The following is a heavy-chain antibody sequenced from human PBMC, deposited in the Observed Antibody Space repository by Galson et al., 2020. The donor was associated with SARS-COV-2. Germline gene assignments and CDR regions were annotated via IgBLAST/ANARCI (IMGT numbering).Heavy chain of an antibody. CDR3: ARHNRRNWEGVVY. J-gene: IGHJ4*02. Sequence: SETLSLTCTVSGGSISSSSYYWGWIRQPPGKGLEWIGSIYYSGSTYYNPSLKSRVTISVDTSKNQLSLKLSSVTAADTAVYYCARHNRRNWEGVVYWGQGTLVTVSS. CDR2: IYYSGST. D-gene: IGHD1-26*01. V-gene: IGHV4-39*01. CDR1: GGSISSSSYY.